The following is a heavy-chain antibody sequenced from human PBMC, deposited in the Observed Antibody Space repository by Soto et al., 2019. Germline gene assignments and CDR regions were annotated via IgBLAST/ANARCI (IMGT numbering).Heavy chain of an antibody. J-gene: IGHJ6*02. CDR2: INPNSGGT. CDR3: AEGNNWTYGCYYGMDV. V-gene: IGHV1-2*02. Sequence: QVQLGQSGAEVKKPGASVKVSCKASGYTVTGYYMHWVRQAPGQGLERMGWINPNSGGTNYAQKFQGRVTMTRDTSISTAYMELSRLRSDDTAVYYCAEGNNWTYGCYYGMDVWGQGSTVTVSS. D-gene: IGHD1-7*01. CDR1: GYTVTGYY.